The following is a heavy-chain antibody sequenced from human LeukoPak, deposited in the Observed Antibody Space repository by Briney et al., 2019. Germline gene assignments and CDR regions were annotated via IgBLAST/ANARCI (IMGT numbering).Heavy chain of an antibody. CDR3: VKTAPRSIQVWDC. CDR1: GFTFSSYG. V-gene: IGHV3-30*02. J-gene: IGHJ4*02. Sequence: GGSLRLSCAASGFTFSSYGIHWVRQAPGKGLEWVAFMRYDGSNKYYADSVKGQFTISRDNSKNTLYLQMNSLRAEDTAVYYCVKTAPRSIQVWDCWGQGTLVTVSS. CDR2: MRYDGSNK. D-gene: IGHD5-18*01.